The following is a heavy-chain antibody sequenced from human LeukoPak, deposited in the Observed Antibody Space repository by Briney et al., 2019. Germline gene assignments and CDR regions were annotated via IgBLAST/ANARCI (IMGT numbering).Heavy chain of an antibody. D-gene: IGHD2-2*01. CDR1: GGSISSYY. J-gene: IGHJ6*02. V-gene: IGHV4-59*08. CDR2: IYYSGST. CDR3: ARQDSTHYYYYGMDV. Sequence: SETLSLTWTVPGGSISSYYWSWIRQPPGKGLEWIGYIYYSGSTNYNPSLKSRVTISVDTSKNQFSLKLSSVTAADTAVYYCARQDSTHYYYYGMDVWGQGTTVTVSS.